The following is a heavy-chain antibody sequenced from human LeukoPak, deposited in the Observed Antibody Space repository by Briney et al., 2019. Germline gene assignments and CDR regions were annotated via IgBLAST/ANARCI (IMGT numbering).Heavy chain of an antibody. CDR1: GFTFSSYG. J-gene: IGHJ3*02. D-gene: IGHD3-16*01. V-gene: IGHV3-30*18. CDR3: AKDRPEWGGEEAFDI. Sequence: PGRSLRLSCAASGFTFSSYGMHWVRQAPGKGLEWVAVISSDGRNKYYADSVKGRFTISRDNSKNTLYLQMNSLRAEDTAVYYCAKDRPEWGGEEAFDIWGRGTMVTVSS. CDR2: ISSDGRNK.